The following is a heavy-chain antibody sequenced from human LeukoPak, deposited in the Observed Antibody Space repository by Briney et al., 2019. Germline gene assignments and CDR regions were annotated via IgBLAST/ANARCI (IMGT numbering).Heavy chain of an antibody. Sequence: GASVKVSCKASGGTFSSYAISWVRQAPGQGLEWMGWINPNSGGTNYAQKFQGRVTMTRDTSISTAYMELSRLRSDDTAVYYCARASIHSYYDSSGYYLPTVDYWGQGTLVTVSS. D-gene: IGHD3-22*01. CDR1: GGTFSSYA. CDR3: ARASIHSYYDSSGYYLPTVDY. CDR2: INPNSGGT. V-gene: IGHV1-2*02. J-gene: IGHJ4*02.